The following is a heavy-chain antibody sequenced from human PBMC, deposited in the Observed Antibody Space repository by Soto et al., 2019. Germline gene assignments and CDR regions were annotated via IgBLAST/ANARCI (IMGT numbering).Heavy chain of an antibody. V-gene: IGHV3-23*01. D-gene: IGHD3-22*01. CDR1: GFTFSSYA. CDR3: AKVFYYYDSSGYYYFDY. CDR2: ISGSGSTI. Sequence: SGGSLRLSCAASGFTFSSYAVSWVRQAPGKGPEWISSISGSGSTIYYADSVKGRFTISRDNSKNTLYLQMSSLRAEDTAVYHCAKVFYYYDSSGYYYFDYWGQGTLVTVSS. J-gene: IGHJ4*02.